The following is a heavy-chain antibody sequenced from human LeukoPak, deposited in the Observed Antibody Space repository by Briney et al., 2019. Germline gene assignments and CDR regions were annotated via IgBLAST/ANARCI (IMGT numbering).Heavy chain of an antibody. CDR1: GFTFSSYS. D-gene: IGHD3-10*01. Sequence: GSLRLSCAASGFTFSSYSMNWVRQAPGKGLEWVSSISSSSSYIYYADSVKGRFTISRDNAKNSLYLQMNSLRAEDTAVYYCARDQLLWFGEFRVSNPANDYWGQGTLVTVSS. V-gene: IGHV3-21*01. CDR2: ISSSSSYI. J-gene: IGHJ4*02. CDR3: ARDQLLWFGEFRVSNPANDY.